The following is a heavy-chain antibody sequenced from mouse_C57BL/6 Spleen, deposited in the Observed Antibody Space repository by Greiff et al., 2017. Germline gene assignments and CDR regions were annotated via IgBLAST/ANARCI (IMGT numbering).Heavy chain of an antibody. CDR1: GYTFTDYN. CDR3: ARRGIYYGNYGDY. Sequence: SGPELVKPGASVKMSCKASGYTFTDYNMHWVKQSHGKSLEWIGYINPNNGGTSYNQKFKGKATLTVNKSSSTAYMELRSLTSEDSAVYYCARRGIYYGNYGDYWGQGTTLTVSS. D-gene: IGHD2-1*01. J-gene: IGHJ2*01. CDR2: INPNNGGT. V-gene: IGHV1-22*01.